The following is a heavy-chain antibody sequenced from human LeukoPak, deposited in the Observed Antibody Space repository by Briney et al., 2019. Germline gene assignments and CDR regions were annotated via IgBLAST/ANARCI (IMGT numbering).Heavy chain of an antibody. CDR1: GFTFSNFA. D-gene: IGHD3-3*01. J-gene: IGHJ4*02. CDR2: LSGSGGGT. CDR3: ARDVLGRSGEQLDY. Sequence: PGGSLRLSCAASGFTFSNFAMSWVRQAPGKGLEWVSALSGSGGGTFYADSVKGRFTISRDNAKNSLYLQMNSLRVEDTAVYYCARDVLGRSGEQLDYWGQGTLVTVSS. V-gene: IGHV3-23*01.